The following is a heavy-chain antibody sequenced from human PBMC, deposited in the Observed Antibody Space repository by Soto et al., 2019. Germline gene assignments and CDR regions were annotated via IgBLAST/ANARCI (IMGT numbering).Heavy chain of an antibody. J-gene: IGHJ4*02. V-gene: IGHV3-23*01. CDR3: AKLFGLRYFDWTDY. D-gene: IGHD3-9*01. CDR2: ISGSGGST. Sequence: PGGALRLSCAASGFTFSSYAMSWVRQAPGKGLEWVSAISGSGGSTYYADSVKGRFTISRDNSKNTLYLQMNSLRAEDTAVYYCAKLFGLRYFDWTDYWGQGTLVTVS. CDR1: GFTFSSYA.